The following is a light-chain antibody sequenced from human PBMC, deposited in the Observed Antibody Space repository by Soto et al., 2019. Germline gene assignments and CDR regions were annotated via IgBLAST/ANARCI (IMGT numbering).Light chain of an antibody. CDR2: AAS. J-gene: IGKJ4*01. CDR3: QQYNSYHLT. Sequence: DSQMTQSPSSLSASLGDRVTITCRANQDISTWLAWYRQKPEKAPKSLIYAASRLQVGVPSRVSGSGSGTDFSLTISSLQPEDFATYYCQQYNSYHLTFGGGTKVQIK. V-gene: IGKV1D-16*01. CDR1: QDISTW.